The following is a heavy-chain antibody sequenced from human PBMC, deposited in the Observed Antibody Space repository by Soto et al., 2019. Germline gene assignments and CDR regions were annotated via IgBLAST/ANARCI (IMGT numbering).Heavy chain of an antibody. Sequence: LRLSCTASEFTFSDYWMHWVRQAPGKGLVWVSRINYDGSSITYADSVKGRFTISRDNTKNTLYLQVDSLRAEDTAVYYCARGLDTTMASKDNWFDPWGQGTLVTVSS. J-gene: IGHJ5*02. V-gene: IGHV3-74*01. D-gene: IGHD5-18*01. CDR2: INYDGSSI. CDR1: EFTFSDYW. CDR3: ARGLDTTMASKDNWFDP.